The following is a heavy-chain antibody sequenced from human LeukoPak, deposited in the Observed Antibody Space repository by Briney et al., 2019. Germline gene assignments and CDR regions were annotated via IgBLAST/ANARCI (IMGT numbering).Heavy chain of an antibody. J-gene: IGHJ3*02. CDR2: ISSSGSYI. CDR1: GFTFSSYS. V-gene: IGHV3-21*01. Sequence: GGSLRLSCAASGFTFSSYSMNWVRQAPGKGLEWVSSISSSGSYIYYAGSVKGRFTISRDNAKNSLYLQMNSLSADDTALYYCARDRRTGTTPDSFDIWGQGTMVTVSS. CDR3: ARDRRTGTTPDSFDI. D-gene: IGHD1-7*01.